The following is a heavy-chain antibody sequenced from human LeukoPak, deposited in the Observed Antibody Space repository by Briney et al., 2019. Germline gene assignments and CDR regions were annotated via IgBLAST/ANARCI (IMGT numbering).Heavy chain of an antibody. V-gene: IGHV3-23*01. CDR1: GFTFGIYA. J-gene: IGHJ4*02. D-gene: IGHD1-14*01. CDR2: ISGSGGTT. Sequence: GSLRLSCAVSGFTFGIYAMTWVRQAPGRGLEWVPTISGSGGTTHFADSVKGRFTISRDNSGSTLYLQMNSLRAEDTAVYYCAKLNHFDYWGQGTLVTVSS. CDR3: AKLNHFDY.